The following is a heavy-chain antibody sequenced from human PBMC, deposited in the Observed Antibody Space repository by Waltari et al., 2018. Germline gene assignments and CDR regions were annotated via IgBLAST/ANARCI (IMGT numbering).Heavy chain of an antibody. CDR2: VHRSGRT. CDR3: ARDRGRGLYLDS. J-gene: IGHJ4*02. CDR1: GTSTSGNYW. V-gene: IGHV4-4*02. Sequence: VQLQESGPGLVKPSGTLSLTCGVTGTSTSGNYWWSWGRQPPGRGREWIGQVHRSGRTNYNPPLESRVTVSIATFNSQFSLEVTSATAADTALYFCARDRGRGLYLDSWGRGILVTVSP. D-gene: IGHD2-15*01.